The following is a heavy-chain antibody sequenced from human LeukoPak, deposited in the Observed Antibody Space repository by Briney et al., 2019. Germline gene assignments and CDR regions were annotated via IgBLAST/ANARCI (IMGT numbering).Heavy chain of an antibody. J-gene: IGHJ4*02. CDR2: IYYSGST. V-gene: IGHV4-39*01. Sequence: SETLSLTCTVSGGSISSSSYYWGWIRQPPGKGLEWIGSIYYSGSTYYNPSLKSRVTISVDTSKNQFSLKLSSVTAADTAVYYCARHDDRSGSTSRGTLRYWGQGTLVTVSS. CDR1: GGSISSSSYY. D-gene: IGHD2-2*01. CDR3: ARHDDRSGSTSRGTLRY.